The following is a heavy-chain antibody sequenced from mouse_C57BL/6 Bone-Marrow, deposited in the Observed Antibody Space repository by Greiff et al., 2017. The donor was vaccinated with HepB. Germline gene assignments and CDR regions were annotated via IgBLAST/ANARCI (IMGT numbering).Heavy chain of an antibody. CDR3: ARGDSDYAMDY. CDR2: IDPEDGET. J-gene: IGHJ4*01. V-gene: IGHV14-2*01. CDR1: GFNIKDYY. Sequence: VQLQQSGAELVKPGASVKLSCTASGFNIKDYYMHWVKQRTEQGLEWIGRIDPEDGETKYDPKFQGKATITADTSSNTAYLQLSSLTSEDTAVYYCARGDSDYAMDYWGQGTSVTVSS.